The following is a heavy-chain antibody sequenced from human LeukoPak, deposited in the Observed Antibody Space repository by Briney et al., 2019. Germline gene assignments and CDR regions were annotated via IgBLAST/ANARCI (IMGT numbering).Heavy chain of an antibody. CDR1: GGSISSSNW. V-gene: IGHV4-4*02. CDR2: IYHSGST. D-gene: IGHD4-17*01. Sequence: SETLSLTCAVSGGSISSSNWWSWVRQPPGKGLEWIGEIYHSGSTNYNPSLKSRVTISVDKSKNQFSLKLSSVTVADTAVYYCARSSGGTTVTTINWFDPWGQGTLVTVSS. J-gene: IGHJ5*02. CDR3: ARSSGGTTVTTINWFDP.